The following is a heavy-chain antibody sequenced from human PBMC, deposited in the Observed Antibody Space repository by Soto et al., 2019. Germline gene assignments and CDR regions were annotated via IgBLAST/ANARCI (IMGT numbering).Heavy chain of an antibody. CDR3: AKEVDRYSYGYIHY. CDR1: GFTFSSYA. V-gene: IGHV3-23*01. J-gene: IGHJ4*02. D-gene: IGHD5-18*01. Sequence: GGSLRLSCAASGFTFSSYAMSWVRQAPGKGLEWVSSISGSGGSTDYTDSVKGRFTISGDNSKNTLYLQMNSLRAEDTAVFYCAKEVDRYSYGYIHYWGQGTLVTVSS. CDR2: ISGSGGST.